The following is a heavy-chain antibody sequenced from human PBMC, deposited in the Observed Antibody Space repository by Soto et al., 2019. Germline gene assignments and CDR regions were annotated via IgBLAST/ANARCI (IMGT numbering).Heavy chain of an antibody. CDR3: ARRVTPPDAFDI. CDR1: GGSIRSAVYY. CDR2: IYYSGST. D-gene: IGHD4-4*01. Sequence: PSETLSLTCTISGGSIRSAVYYWTWIRQHPGKGLEWIGYIYYSGSTYYNPSLKSRVTISVDTSKNLFSLNLSSVTAADTAVYYCARRVTPPDAFDIWGQGTMVTVSS. V-gene: IGHV4-31*03. J-gene: IGHJ3*02.